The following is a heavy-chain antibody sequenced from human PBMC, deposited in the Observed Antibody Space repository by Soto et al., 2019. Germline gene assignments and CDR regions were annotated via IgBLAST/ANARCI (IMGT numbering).Heavy chain of an antibody. V-gene: IGHV2-5*02. D-gene: IGHD3-22*01. J-gene: IGHJ4*02. CDR3: AHREKYYYDSSGYFDY. CDR2: IYLDDDK. CDR1: GFSLSTSGVG. Sequence: SGPTLVNPTQTLTLTCTFSGFSLSTSGVGVGWIRQPPGKALEWLALIYLDDDKRYSPSLKSRLTITKDTSKNQVVLTMTNMDPVDTATYYCAHREKYYYDSSGYFDYWGQGTLVTVSS.